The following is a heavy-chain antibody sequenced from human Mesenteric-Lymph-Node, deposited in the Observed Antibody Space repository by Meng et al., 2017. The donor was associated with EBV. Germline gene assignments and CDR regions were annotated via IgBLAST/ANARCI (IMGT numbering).Heavy chain of an antibody. CDR2: VHRSGST. V-gene: IGHV4-34*02. D-gene: IGHD3-10*01. CDR1: GGAFSDYY. CDR3: ARALYSNSYYGSLSY. J-gene: IGHJ4*02. Sequence: QWGGVLLKPCDTLSLTIAVHGGAFSDYYWTCIRQTPGKGLEWIGEVHRSGSTNYNPSLKSRVIISIDTSKNQFSLKLTSVTAADTAVYYCARALYSNSYYGSLSYWGLGTLVTVSS.